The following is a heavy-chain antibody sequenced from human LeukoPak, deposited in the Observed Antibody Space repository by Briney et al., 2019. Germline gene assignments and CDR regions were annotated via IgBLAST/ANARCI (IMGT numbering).Heavy chain of an antibody. Sequence: ASVKVSCKASGYTFTSYYMHWVRQAPGQGLEWMGIINPSGSSTSYAQKFQGRVTMTRDTSSSTVYMELSSLRSEDTAVYYCARDWKQLIPLYYFDYWGQGTLVTVSS. CDR3: ARDWKQLIPLYYFDY. D-gene: IGHD6-6*01. J-gene: IGHJ4*02. CDR1: GYTFTSYY. CDR2: INPSGSST. V-gene: IGHV1-46*01.